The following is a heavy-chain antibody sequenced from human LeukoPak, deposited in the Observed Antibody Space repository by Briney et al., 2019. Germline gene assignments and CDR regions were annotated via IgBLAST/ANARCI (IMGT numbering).Heavy chain of an antibody. J-gene: IGHJ4*02. CDR1: GFTFSSYW. CDR2: VNSDGSGT. V-gene: IGHV3-74*01. D-gene: IGHD4-23*01. Sequence: GGSLRLSCAASGFTFSSYWMHWVRQAPGKGLVWISRVNSDGSGTSYADSVKGRFTISRDNAKNTLYLQMNSLRAEDTAVYYCARADDGANSWVNYWGQGTLVTVSS. CDR3: ARADDGANSWVNY.